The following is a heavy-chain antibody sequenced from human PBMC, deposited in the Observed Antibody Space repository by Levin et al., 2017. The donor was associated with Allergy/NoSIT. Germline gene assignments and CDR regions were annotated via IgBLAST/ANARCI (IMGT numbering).Heavy chain of an antibody. D-gene: IGHD6-25*01. V-gene: IGHV4-31*03. Sequence: SETLSLTCTVSGGSISSGGYYWSWIRQHPGKGLEWIGYIYYSGSTYYNPSLKSRVTISVDTSKNQFSLKLSSVTAADTAVYYCARHIAARRYFDYWGQGTLVTVSS. CDR3: ARHIAARRYFDY. J-gene: IGHJ4*02. CDR1: GGSISSGGYY. CDR2: IYYSGST.